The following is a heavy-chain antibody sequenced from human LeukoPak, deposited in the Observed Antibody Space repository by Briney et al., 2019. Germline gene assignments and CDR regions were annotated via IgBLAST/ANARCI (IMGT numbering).Heavy chain of an antibody. Sequence: GGSLRLSCAASGFTFSSYWMHWVRQAPGKGLVWVSRINSDGSSTSYADSVKGRFTISRDNAKNTLYLQMNSLRAEDTAVYYCALENIAAAVDYWGQGTLVTVSS. V-gene: IGHV3-74*01. D-gene: IGHD6-13*01. CDR2: INSDGSST. CDR1: GFTFSSYW. CDR3: ALENIAAAVDY. J-gene: IGHJ4*02.